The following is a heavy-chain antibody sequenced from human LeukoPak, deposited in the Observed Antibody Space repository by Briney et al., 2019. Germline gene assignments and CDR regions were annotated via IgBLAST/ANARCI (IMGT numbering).Heavy chain of an antibody. CDR3: AREAYYYDSSGYSYPSFDY. Sequence: SETLSLTCAVYGGSFSGYYWSWIRQPPGKGLEWIGYIYYSGSTNYNPSLKSRVTISVDTSKNQFSLKLSSVTAADTAVYYCAREAYYYDSSGYSYPSFDYWGQGTLVTVSS. CDR1: GGSFSGYY. CDR2: IYYSGST. J-gene: IGHJ4*02. V-gene: IGHV4-59*01. D-gene: IGHD3-22*01.